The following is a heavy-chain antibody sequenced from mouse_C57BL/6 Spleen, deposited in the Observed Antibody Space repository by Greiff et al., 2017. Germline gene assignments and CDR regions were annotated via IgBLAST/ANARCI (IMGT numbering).Heavy chain of an antibody. Sequence: VQLQQPGAELVKPGASVTMSCKASGYTFTSYWITWVKQRPGQGLEWIGDIYPGSGSTNYNEKFKSKATLTVDTSSSTAYMQLSSLTSEDSEVFFCSRYNYGYLDDFDYWGPVPTLTVSS. D-gene: IGHD2-2*01. J-gene: IGHJ2*01. CDR3: SRYNYGYLDDFDY. V-gene: IGHV1-55*01. CDR1: GYTFTSYW. CDR2: IYPGSGST.